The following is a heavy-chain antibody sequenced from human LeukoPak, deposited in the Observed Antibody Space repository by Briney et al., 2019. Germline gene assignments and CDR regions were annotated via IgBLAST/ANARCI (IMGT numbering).Heavy chain of an antibody. CDR1: GGSITSSSYY. D-gene: IGHD3/OR15-3a*01. V-gene: IGHV4-39*01. Sequence: SETLSLTCTVSGGSITSSSYYWGWLRQPPGTGLQWIGSFYYTGNTYYNASLKSQVSISIDTSKNQFSLKLTSVTAADTSVYYCARQTGSGLFILPGGQGTLVTVSS. J-gene: IGHJ4*02. CDR2: FYYTGNT. CDR3: ARQTGSGLFILP.